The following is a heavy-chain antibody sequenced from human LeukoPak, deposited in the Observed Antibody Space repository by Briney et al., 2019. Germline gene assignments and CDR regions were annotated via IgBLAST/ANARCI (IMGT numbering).Heavy chain of an antibody. D-gene: IGHD3-10*01. J-gene: IGHJ4*02. CDR3: ARRWYYGSGSYYRSGYFDY. CDR2: INHSGST. CDR1: GGSFSGYY. V-gene: IGHV4-34*01. Sequence: SETLSLTCAVYGGSFSGYYWSGIRQPPGKGLEWIGEINHSGSTNYNPSLKSRVTISVDTSKNQFSLKLSSVTAADTAVYYCARRWYYGSGSYYRSGYFDYWGQGTLVTVSS.